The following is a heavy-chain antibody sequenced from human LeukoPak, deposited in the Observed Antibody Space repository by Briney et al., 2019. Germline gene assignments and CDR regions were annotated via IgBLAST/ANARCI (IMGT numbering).Heavy chain of an antibody. D-gene: IGHD3/OR15-3a*01. CDR1: GYTFTTYD. CDR3: ARALSWTTESYYYMDV. Sequence: SLKVSCKASGYTFTTYDINWVRQASGQGLEWMGWMNPNSGNTGYAQKFQGRVTMTKNTSITTAYMELSSLRSEDTAVYYCARALSWTTESYYYMDVWGKGTTVTVSS. J-gene: IGHJ6*03. V-gene: IGHV1-8*01. CDR2: MNPNSGNT.